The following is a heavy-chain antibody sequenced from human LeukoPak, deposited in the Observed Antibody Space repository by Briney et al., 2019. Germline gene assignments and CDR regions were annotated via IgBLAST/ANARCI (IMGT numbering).Heavy chain of an antibody. CDR3: ARSYYDSLTGYYRSPGFDY. D-gene: IGHD3-9*01. CDR1: GYTFTSYG. Sequence: ASVKVSCEASGYTFTSYGISWVRQAPGQGLEWMGLISAYDGNTNYAQKFQGRVTMTTDTSTSTPYMELRSLRSDDTAVYYCARSYYDSLTGYYRSPGFDYWGQGTLVTVSS. CDR2: ISAYDGNT. V-gene: IGHV1-18*01. J-gene: IGHJ4*02.